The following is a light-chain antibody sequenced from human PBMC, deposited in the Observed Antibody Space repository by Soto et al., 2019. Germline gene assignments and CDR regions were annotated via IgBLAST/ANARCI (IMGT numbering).Light chain of an antibody. CDR1: QSVSSN. V-gene: IGKV3-15*01. Sequence: EIVMTQSPATLSVSPGERATLSCRASQSVSSNLAWYQQKPGQAPRLLIYGASTRATGIPARFSGSGSGTEFTLTISSLQSEDFAVYYCQYNNWLITFGQGTRLEIK. CDR2: GAS. CDR3: QYNNWLIT. J-gene: IGKJ5*01.